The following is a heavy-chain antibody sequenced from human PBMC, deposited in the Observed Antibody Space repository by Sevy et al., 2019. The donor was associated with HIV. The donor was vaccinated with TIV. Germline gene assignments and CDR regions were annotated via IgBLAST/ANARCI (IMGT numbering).Heavy chain of an antibody. CDR3: ARDLGSSLNWFDP. V-gene: IGHV6-1*01. J-gene: IGHJ5*02. CDR1: GDSVSSNSAA. CDR2: TYYRSKWYN. D-gene: IGHD6-13*01. Sequence: QSQTLSLTCAISGDSVSSNSAAWNWIRQSPSRGLEWLGRTYYRSKWYNDYAVSVKSRITINPDPSKNQCSLQLNSVAPEDTAVYYCARDLGSSLNWFDPWGQGTLVTVSS.